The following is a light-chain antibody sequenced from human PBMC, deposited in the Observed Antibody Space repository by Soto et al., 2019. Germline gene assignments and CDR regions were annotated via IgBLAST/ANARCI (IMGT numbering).Light chain of an antibody. V-gene: IGKV3-15*01. CDR3: QQYDIWPPYT. CDR1: QSASSH. Sequence: EIVLTQSPGTLSVSPGGRATLSFSATQSASSHVAAYQQKPGQAPRLLIYDASTTATGIPPTFRGGGSGTEFTVPISSLQSEDFAISYCQQYDIWPPYTFGQGTKVDIK. J-gene: IGKJ2*01. CDR2: DAS.